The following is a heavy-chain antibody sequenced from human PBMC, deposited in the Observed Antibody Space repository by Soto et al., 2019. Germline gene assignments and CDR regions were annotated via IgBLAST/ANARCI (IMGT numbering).Heavy chain of an antibody. CDR3: ARDGVPSFLIASDLDL. J-gene: IGHJ5*02. CDR1: GFKFSSYG. D-gene: IGHD3-16*01. V-gene: IGHV3-33*01. Sequence: QVQLVESGGGVVQPGRSLRLSCAAYGFKFSSYGMHWVRQAPGKGLEWVAIIWYDGSSEYYADSVKGRFTISRDNSKNTVYLQMNNLRVEDTGVYCCARDGVPSFLIASDLDLWGRGSLVSVSS. CDR2: IWYDGSSE.